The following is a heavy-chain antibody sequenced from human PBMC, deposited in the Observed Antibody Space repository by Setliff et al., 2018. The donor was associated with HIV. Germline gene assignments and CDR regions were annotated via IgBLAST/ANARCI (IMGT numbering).Heavy chain of an antibody. CDR2: IWYDGSNT. CDR1: GFTFSSYA. Sequence: LRLSCAASGFTFSSYAMHWVRQAPGKGLEWVAVIWYDGSNTYYADSVKGRFTISRDNAENSLYLQMNNLRAEDTAVYYCRGSGNSYAFDMWGQGTMVTVSS. D-gene: IGHD3-10*01. V-gene: IGHV3-33*03. CDR3: RGSGNSYAFDM. J-gene: IGHJ3*02.